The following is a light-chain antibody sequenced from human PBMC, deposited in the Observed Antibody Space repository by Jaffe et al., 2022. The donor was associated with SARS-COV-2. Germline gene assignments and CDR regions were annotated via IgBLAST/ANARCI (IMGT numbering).Light chain of an antibody. V-gene: IGKV4-1*01. CDR1: QSVFYSSNNKNY. CDR2: WAS. J-gene: IGKJ5*01. Sequence: DIVMTQSPDSLAVSLGETATINCKSSQSVFYSSNNKNYLAWYQQRPGQPPKLLIYWASTRESGVPDRFSGSGSGTDFTLTITSLQAEDVAVYYCQQYYSPPITFGQGTRLEIK. CDR3: QQYYSPPIT.